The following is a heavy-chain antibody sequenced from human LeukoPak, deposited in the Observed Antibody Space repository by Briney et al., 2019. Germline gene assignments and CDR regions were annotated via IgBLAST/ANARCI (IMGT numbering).Heavy chain of an antibody. CDR1: GGSISSYY. CDR2: IYYSGST. D-gene: IGHD1-14*01. V-gene: IGHV4-59*01. Sequence: SETLSLTCTVSGGSISSYYWSWIRQPPGKGLEWIGYIYYSGSTNYNPSLKSRVTISVDTSKNQFSLKLSSVTAAGTAVYYCARDGNPSQMDVWGKGTTVTVSS. CDR3: ARDGNPSQMDV. J-gene: IGHJ6*04.